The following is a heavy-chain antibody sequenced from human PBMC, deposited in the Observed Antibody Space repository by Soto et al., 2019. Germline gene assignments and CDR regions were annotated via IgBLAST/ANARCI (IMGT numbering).Heavy chain of an antibody. CDR3: ARETSYGQSATIVGEF. Sequence: EVQLVESGGGLVQPGGSLRLSCVGSGFRFNEYEINWVRQAPGKGLEWISYINSGGSLIYYAASVKGRFTISRDNYKDSLYLQMNSLREDDTALYYCARETSYGQSATIVGEFWGQGTLVTVSS. J-gene: IGHJ4*02. CDR2: INSGGSLI. D-gene: IGHD3-10*01. V-gene: IGHV3-48*03. CDR1: GFRFNEYE.